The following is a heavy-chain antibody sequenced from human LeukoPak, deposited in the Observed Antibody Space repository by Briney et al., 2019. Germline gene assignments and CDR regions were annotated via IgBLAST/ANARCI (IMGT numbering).Heavy chain of an antibody. Sequence: ASVKVSCKTSGYTFTSYDISWVRQAPGQGLEWMGWINSYNGYTNYTRKLQGRVTMTTDTSTRTVSMELRSLRSDDTAMYYCARHGLYSGHEWDYWGQGTLVTVSS. CDR1: GYTFTSYD. CDR3: ARHGLYSGHEWDY. D-gene: IGHD5-12*01. J-gene: IGHJ4*02. V-gene: IGHV1-18*04. CDR2: INSYNGYT.